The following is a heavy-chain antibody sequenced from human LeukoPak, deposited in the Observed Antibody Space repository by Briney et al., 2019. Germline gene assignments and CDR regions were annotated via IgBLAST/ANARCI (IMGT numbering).Heavy chain of an antibody. D-gene: IGHD3-22*01. J-gene: IGHJ4*02. Sequence: SETLSLTCAVYGGSFSGYYWSWIRQPPGKGLEWVGEVNHSGSTNYNPSLKSRVTISVDTSKNQFSLKLSSVTAADTAVYYCARGPYYDSSGYYYHDPPHFDYWAREPWSPSPQ. V-gene: IGHV4-34*01. CDR1: GGSFSGYY. CDR3: ARGPYYDSSGYYYHDPPHFDY. CDR2: VNHSGST.